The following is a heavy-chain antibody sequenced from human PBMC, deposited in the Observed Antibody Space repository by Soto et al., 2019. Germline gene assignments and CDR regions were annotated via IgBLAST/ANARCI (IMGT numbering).Heavy chain of an antibody. CDR3: AKDPTTAMAPYYYYYGMDV. CDR1: GFTFISYA. CDR2: ISYDGSNK. D-gene: IGHD5-18*01. Sequence: PGGSLRLSCAASGFTFISYAMHWVRQAPGKGLEWVAVISYDGSNKYYADSVKGRFTISRDNSKNTLYLQMNSLRAEDTAVYYCAKDPTTAMAPYYYYYGMDVWGQGTTVTVSS. V-gene: IGHV3-30*04. J-gene: IGHJ6*02.